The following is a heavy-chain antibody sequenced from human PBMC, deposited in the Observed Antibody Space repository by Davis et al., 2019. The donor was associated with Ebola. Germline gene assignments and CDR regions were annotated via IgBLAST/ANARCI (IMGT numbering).Heavy chain of an antibody. CDR3: ARRGGVIVGTAAIWFDP. V-gene: IGHV1-2*02. J-gene: IGHJ5*02. CDR2: INPNSGGT. D-gene: IGHD3-16*02. CDR1: GYTFTGYY. Sequence: ASVKVSCKASGYTFTGYYMHWVRQAPGQGLEWMGWINPNSGGTNYAQKFQGRVTMTRDTSISTAYMELSRLRSDDTAVYYCARRGGVIVGTAAIWFDPWGQGTLVTVSS.